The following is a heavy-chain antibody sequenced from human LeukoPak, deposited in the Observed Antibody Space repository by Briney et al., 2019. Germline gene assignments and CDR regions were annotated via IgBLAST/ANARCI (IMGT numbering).Heavy chain of an antibody. Sequence: GRSLRLSCVASGFTFSSFSMNWVRQAPGKGLEWVSSISSSSSYKYYTDSVKGRFTISRDNAKNSLYLQMNSLRAEDTAVYYCARSAAGTYYWGQGTLVTVSS. CDR3: ARSAAGTYY. CDR2: ISSSSSYK. CDR1: GFTFSSFS. V-gene: IGHV3-21*01. D-gene: IGHD1-1*01. J-gene: IGHJ4*02.